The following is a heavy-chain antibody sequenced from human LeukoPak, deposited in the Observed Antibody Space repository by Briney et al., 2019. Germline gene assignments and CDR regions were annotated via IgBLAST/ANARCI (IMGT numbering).Heavy chain of an antibody. V-gene: IGHV3-30-3*01. CDR1: GFTFSSYA. CDR3: ARDRVVVTAADYFDY. D-gene: IGHD2-21*02. CDR2: ISYDGSNK. Sequence: GGSLRLSCAASGFTFSSYAMHWVRQAPGKGLEWVAVISYDGSNKYYADSVKGRFTISRDNSKNTLYLQMNSLRAEDTAVYYCARDRVVVTAADYFDYWGQGTLVTVSS. J-gene: IGHJ4*02.